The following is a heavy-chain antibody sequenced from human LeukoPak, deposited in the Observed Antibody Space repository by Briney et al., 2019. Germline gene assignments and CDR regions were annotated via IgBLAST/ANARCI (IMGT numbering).Heavy chain of an antibody. D-gene: IGHD3-16*02. CDR2: IWYDGSNK. CDR3: AREGRELSLFWWFDP. J-gene: IGHJ5*02. Sequence: GGSLRLSCAASGFTFSSYGMPWVRQAPGKGLEWVAVIWYDGSNKYYADSVKGRFTISRDNSKNTLYLQMNSLRAEDTAVYYCAREGRELSLFWWFDPWGQGTLVTVSS. V-gene: IGHV3-33*01. CDR1: GFTFSSYG.